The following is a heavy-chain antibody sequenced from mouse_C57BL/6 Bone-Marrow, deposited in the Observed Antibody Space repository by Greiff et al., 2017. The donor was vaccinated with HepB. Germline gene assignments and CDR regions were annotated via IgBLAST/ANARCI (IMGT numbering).Heavy chain of an antibody. J-gene: IGHJ3*01. CDR3: ARRYYGSRGFAY. Sequence: VQLQESGAELARPGASVKLSCKASGYTFTSYGISWVKQRTGQGLEWIGEIYPRSGNTYYNEKFKGKATLTADKSSSTAYMELRSLTSEDSAVYFCARRYYGSRGFAYWGQGTLVTVSA. D-gene: IGHD1-1*01. CDR2: IYPRSGNT. V-gene: IGHV1-81*01. CDR1: GYTFTSYG.